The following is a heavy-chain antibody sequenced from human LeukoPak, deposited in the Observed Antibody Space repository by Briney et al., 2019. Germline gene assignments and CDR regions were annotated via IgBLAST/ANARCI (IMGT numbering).Heavy chain of an antibody. CDR1: GNSFTNNW. D-gene: IGHD6-19*01. J-gene: IGHJ4*02. CDR3: ARGRGWADY. V-gene: IGHV5-10-1*01. CDR2: IDPSDSYT. Sequence: PGESLKISCKGSGNSFTNNWITWVRQMPGKGLEWMGRIDPSDSYTNYSPSFQGHVTISADKSISTAYLQWSSLKASDTAMYYCARGRGWADYWGQGTLVTVSS.